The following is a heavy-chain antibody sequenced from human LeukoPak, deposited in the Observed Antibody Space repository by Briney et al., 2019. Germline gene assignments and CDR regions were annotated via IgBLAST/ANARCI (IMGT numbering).Heavy chain of an antibody. D-gene: IGHD5-12*01. J-gene: IGHJ4*02. CDR1: GFTFNNYA. Sequence: GGSLRLSCAASGFTFNNYAMSWVRQTPGKGLEWVSLINSSGGSTYYADSVKGRFTISRDDSKNTLYLQMNNVRAEDTAVYHCAKGRFSGYAYFDYWGQGALVTVSS. CDR3: AKGRFSGYAYFDY. V-gene: IGHV3-23*01. CDR2: INSSGGST.